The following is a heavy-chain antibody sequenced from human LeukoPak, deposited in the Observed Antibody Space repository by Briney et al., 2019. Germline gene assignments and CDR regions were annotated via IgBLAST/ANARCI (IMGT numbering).Heavy chain of an antibody. V-gene: IGHV3-48*03. J-gene: IGHJ4*02. CDR1: TFTFSSYE. D-gene: IGHD2-15*01. Sequence: QPGGSLRLSCAASTFTFSSYEMNWVRQAPGKGLEWVSYISNSGTTIYYADSVKGRFTISRANAKTSMYLQMNSLRAEDTAVYYCARGAFGSSYSQYYFDYWGQGTLVTVSS. CDR2: ISNSGTTI. CDR3: ARGAFGSSYSQYYFDY.